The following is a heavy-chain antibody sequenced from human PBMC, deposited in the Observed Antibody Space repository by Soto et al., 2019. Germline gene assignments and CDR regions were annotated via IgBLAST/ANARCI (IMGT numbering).Heavy chain of an antibody. Sequence: SSVKVSCKASGYTFTGYYVHWVRQAPGQGLEWMGWINPNSGDTYLAQRFQGRVTMNRDTSIGTAYMELRGLTSDDTAEYYCAKGGAIVAAGTRVYLYNAMDVWGQGTTVTVSS. CDR3: AKGGAIVAAGTRVYLYNAMDV. D-gene: IGHD1-26*01. CDR1: GYTFTGYY. V-gene: IGHV1-2*02. J-gene: IGHJ6*02. CDR2: INPNSGDT.